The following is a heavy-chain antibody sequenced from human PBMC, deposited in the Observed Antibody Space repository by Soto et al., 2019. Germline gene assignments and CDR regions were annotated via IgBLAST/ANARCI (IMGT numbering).Heavy chain of an antibody. CDR2: IHNSGST. CDR1: GVSLSSAGNY. D-gene: IGHD3-10*01. J-gene: IGHJ4*02. Sequence: SETLSLTCTVSGVSLSSAGNYWTWIRQHPGKGLEWIGDIHNSGSTHHNPSLKSRVAMSIDTSNNQVSLRLSSVTAADTAVYYCARDLVIRGIGAFDSWGQGTLVTVSS. V-gene: IGHV4-31*03. CDR3: ARDLVIRGIGAFDS.